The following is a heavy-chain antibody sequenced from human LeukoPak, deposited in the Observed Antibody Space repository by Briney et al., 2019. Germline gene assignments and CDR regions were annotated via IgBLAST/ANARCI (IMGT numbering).Heavy chain of an antibody. CDR1: GDSISGSNYH. J-gene: IGHJ4*02. V-gene: IGHV4-39*07. CDR2: VHHTGRA. CDR3: AAGYSSSWYYFDY. D-gene: IGHD6-13*01. Sequence: PSETLSLTCTVSGDSISGSNYHWGWIRQPPGKGLEWLGTVHHTGRAFYNPSLRGRTTVSVDTSKNQFSLKLSSVTAADTAVYYCAAGYSSSWYYFDYWGQGTLVTVSS.